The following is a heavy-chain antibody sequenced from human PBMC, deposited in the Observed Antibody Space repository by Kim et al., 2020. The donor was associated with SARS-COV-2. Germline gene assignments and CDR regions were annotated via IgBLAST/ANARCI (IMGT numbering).Heavy chain of an antibody. CDR3: ARLTMVRGVIIPDYDYVWGGFRPENYGMAV. D-gene: IGHD3-16*02. CDR1: GGSITGYY. CDR2: IYYRGST. V-gene: IGHV4-59*08. Sequence: SETLSLTCTVSGGSITGYYWSWIRQPPGKGLEWIGYIYYRGSTNYNPSLKSRVTISVDTSKNQFSLKLSSVTATDTAVYYCARLTMVRGVIIPDYDYVWGGFRPENYGMAVWGQGTTVTVSS. J-gene: IGHJ6*02.